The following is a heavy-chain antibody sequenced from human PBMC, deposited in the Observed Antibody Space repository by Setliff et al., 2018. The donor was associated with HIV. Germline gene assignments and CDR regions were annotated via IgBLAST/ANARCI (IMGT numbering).Heavy chain of an antibody. CDR1: GYTFTSYD. V-gene: IGHV1-8*01. D-gene: IGHD3-22*01. CDR2: MNPNSGNT. Sequence: ASVKVSCKASGYTFTSYDINWVRQATGQGLEWMGWMNPNSGNTGYAQKFQGRVTMTRNTSISTAYMELSSLRSEDTAVYYCAREGGAATIHDSSGYYFQTTPDAFDLWGQGTKVTVSS. CDR3: AREGGAATIHDSSGYYFQTTPDAFDL. J-gene: IGHJ3*01.